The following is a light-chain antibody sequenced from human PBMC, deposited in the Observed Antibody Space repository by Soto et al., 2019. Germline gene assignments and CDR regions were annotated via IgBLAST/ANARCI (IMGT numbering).Light chain of an antibody. CDR1: QTVSSNY. J-gene: IGKJ3*01. CDR3: QQRSNWPRT. V-gene: IGKV3D-20*02. CDR2: GAS. Sequence: EIILTQSPDTLSLSPGERASLSCRASQTVSSNYLAWCQQRPGQAPRLLIYGASTRAAGIPDRFSGSGSGTDFTLTITRLEPEDFAVYYCQQRSNWPRTFGPGTKVDIK.